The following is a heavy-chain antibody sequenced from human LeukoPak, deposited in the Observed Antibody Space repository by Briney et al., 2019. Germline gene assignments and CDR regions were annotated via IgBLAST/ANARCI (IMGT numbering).Heavy chain of an antibody. CDR1: GGSFSWYY. CDR3: ARGPYSSSWYVATHLKPMAQSYYFDY. Sequence: SETLSLTCAVYGGSFSWYYWSWIGQPPGKWLEWIGEINHSGSTNYNPSRKSRVTISVDTSKNQFSLKLSSVTAADTAVYYCARGPYSSSWYVATHLKPMAQSYYFDYWGQGTLVTVSS. D-gene: IGHD6-13*01. CDR2: INHSGST. J-gene: IGHJ4*02. V-gene: IGHV4-34*01.